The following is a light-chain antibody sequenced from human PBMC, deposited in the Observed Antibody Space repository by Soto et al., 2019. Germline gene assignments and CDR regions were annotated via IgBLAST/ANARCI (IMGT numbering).Light chain of an antibody. V-gene: IGKV3-15*01. J-gene: IGKJ4*01. Sequence: EIVMTQSPATLSVSPGERATLSCRASQSVSSNLGWYQQKPGQAPSLLIYGASTTVTGIPARFSGSGSGTEFTLTISSLQSEDFAVYYCQHYYNWPSLTFGGGSKVEIK. CDR2: GAS. CDR1: QSVSSN. CDR3: QHYYNWPSLT.